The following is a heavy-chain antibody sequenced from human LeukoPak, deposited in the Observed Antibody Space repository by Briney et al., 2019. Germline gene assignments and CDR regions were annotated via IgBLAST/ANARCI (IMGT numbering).Heavy chain of an antibody. V-gene: IGHV3-23*01. CDR3: AKDLSRAVAADWFDP. J-gene: IGHJ5*02. Sequence: PGGSLRLSCAVSGFTFSNYDMSWVRQAPGKGLEWVSSISDSGGSTYYADSVKGRFTISRDSSKNTLDLQMTNLRAADTAVYYCAKDLSRAVAADWFDPWDQGSLVTVSS. CDR2: ISDSGGST. CDR1: GFTFSNYD. D-gene: IGHD6-19*01.